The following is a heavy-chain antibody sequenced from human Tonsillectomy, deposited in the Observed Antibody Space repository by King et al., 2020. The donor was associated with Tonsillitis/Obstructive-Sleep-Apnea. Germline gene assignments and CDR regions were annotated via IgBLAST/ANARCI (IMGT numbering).Heavy chain of an antibody. D-gene: IGHD3-9*01. CDR1: GGTFSSYA. V-gene: IGHV1-69*01. Sequence: QLVQSGAEVKKPGSSVKVSCKASGGTFSSYAISWVRQAPGQGLEWMGGIIPIFGTANYAQKFQGRVTITADESTSTAYMELSSLRSEDTAVYYCARGNTYYDILTGYTLDYWGQGTLVTVSS. J-gene: IGHJ4*02. CDR2: IIPIFGTA. CDR3: ARGNTYYDILTGYTLDY.